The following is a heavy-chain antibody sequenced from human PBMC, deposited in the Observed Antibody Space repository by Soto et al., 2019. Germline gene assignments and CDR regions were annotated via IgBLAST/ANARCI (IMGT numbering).Heavy chain of an antibody. CDR3: ARDLLPNDYGDYGIMAGFDY. Sequence: GGSLRLSCAASGFTVSSNYMSWVRQAPGKGLEWVSVIYSGGSTYYADSVKGRFTISRDNSKNTLYLQMNSLRAEDTAVYYCARDLLPNDYGDYGIMAGFDYWGQGTLVTVSS. D-gene: IGHD4-17*01. J-gene: IGHJ4*02. V-gene: IGHV3-66*01. CDR1: GFTVSSNY. CDR2: IYSGGST.